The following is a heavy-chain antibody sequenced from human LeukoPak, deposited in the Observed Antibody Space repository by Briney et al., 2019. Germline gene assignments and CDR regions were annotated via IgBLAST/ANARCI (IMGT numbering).Heavy chain of an antibody. CDR2: IAGDRTDK. CDR3: VRGGFGSSQYWVF. CDR1: GFSLSPYW. V-gene: IGHV3-7*01. D-gene: IGHD2-8*02. J-gene: IGHJ4*02. Sequence: GGALTLSCGAGFSLSPYWMTLVRQAPGTGLEWVAIIAGDRTDKYYGDSVKVRFSISRDNADLSLFLQMDTLRVEDSGVYYRVRGGFGSSQYWVFWGQGTLVTVSS.